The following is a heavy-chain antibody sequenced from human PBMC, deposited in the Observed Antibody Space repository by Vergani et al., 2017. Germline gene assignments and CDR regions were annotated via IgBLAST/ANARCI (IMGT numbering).Heavy chain of an antibody. CDR2: IIPILGIA. Sequence: QVQLVQSGAEVKKPGSSVKVSCKASGGTFSSYTISWVRQAPGQGLEWMGRIIPILGIANYAQKFQGRVTITADKSTSTAYMELSSLRSEDTAVYYCAREGYYYDSSADYWGQGTLVTVSS. D-gene: IGHD3-22*01. CDR1: GGTFSSYT. CDR3: AREGYYYDSSADY. V-gene: IGHV1-69*08. J-gene: IGHJ4*02.